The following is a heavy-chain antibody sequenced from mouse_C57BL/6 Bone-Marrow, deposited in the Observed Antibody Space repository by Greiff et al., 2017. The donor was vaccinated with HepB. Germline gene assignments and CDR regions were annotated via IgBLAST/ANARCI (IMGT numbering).Heavy chain of an antibody. D-gene: IGHD1-1*01. CDR3: ARWDYYGSSAWFAY. J-gene: IGHJ3*01. Sequence: EVQLQQSGPELVKPGASVKMSCKASGYTFTDYNMHWVKQSHGKSLEWIGYINPNNGGTSYNQKFKGKATLTVNTSSSTAYMELRSLTSEDAAVYYCARWDYYGSSAWFAYWGQGTLVTVSA. CDR2: INPNNGGT. CDR1: GYTFTDYN. V-gene: IGHV1-22*01.